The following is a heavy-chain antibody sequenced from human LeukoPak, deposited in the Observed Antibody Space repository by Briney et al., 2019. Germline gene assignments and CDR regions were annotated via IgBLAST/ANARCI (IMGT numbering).Heavy chain of an antibody. J-gene: IGHJ6*02. Sequence: PGGSLRLSCRAFGFTFGDHAMSWVRQAPGKGLEWVGFIRSKAYRGTTEYAASVKGRFTILRDDSKGIAYLQMNSLEIEDTGFYYCTRGPIQLWIHNAMDVWGQGTTVTVSS. V-gene: IGHV3-49*04. CDR2: IRSKAYRGTT. CDR1: GFTFGDHA. CDR3: TRGPIQLWIHNAMDV. D-gene: IGHD5-18*01.